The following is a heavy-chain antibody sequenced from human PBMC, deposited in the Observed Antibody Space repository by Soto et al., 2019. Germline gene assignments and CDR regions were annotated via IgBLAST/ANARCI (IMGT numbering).Heavy chain of an antibody. V-gene: IGHV1-46*01. CDR1: GYTFTSYY. D-gene: IGHD2-2*01. J-gene: IGHJ4*02. CDR3: AGGGIVLVPAAMRGGY. CDR2: INPSGGST. Sequence: QVQLVQSGAEVKKPGASVKVSCKASGYTFTSYYMHWVRQAPGQGLEWMGIINPSGGSTSYAQKFQGRVTMTRDTSTSTVYMELSSLRSEDTAVYYCAGGGIVLVPAAMRGGYWGQGPLVTVSS.